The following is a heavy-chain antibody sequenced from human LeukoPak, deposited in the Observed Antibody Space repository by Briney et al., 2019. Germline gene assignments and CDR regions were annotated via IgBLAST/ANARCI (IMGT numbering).Heavy chain of an antibody. CDR1: GGSISSYY. CDR2: IYYSGST. J-gene: IGHJ4*02. CDR3: ARDAEYYYGSRTYFFFEY. Sequence: SETLSLTCTVSGGSISSYYWSWIRQPPGKGLEWIGYIYYSGSTNYNPSLKSRVTMSIDTSKNQFSLKLSSITAADTAVYYCARDAEYYYGSRTYFFFEYWGQGTLLTVSS. V-gene: IGHV4-59*12. D-gene: IGHD3-10*01.